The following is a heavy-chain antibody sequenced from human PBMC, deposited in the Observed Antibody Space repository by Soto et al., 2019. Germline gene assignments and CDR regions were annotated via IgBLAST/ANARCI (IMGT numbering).Heavy chain of an antibody. CDR3: ASTWGDFWSGYYMSWFDP. Sequence: SETLSLTCTVSGGSISSSSYFWGWIRQPPGKGLEWIGSIYYSGGTYYNPSLKSRVTISVDTSKNQFSLKLSSVTAADTAVYYCASTWGDFWSGYYMSWFDPWGQGTLVTVSS. J-gene: IGHJ5*02. D-gene: IGHD3-3*01. V-gene: IGHV4-39*01. CDR1: GGSISSSSYF. CDR2: IYYSGGT.